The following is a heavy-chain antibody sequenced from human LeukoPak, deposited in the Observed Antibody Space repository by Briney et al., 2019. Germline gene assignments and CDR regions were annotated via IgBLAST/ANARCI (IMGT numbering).Heavy chain of an antibody. CDR3: AKGGSSGWYPYYFDY. CDR2: ISYDGSNK. D-gene: IGHD6-19*01. CDR1: GFTFSSYG. Sequence: QTGESLRLSCAASGFTFSSYGMHWVRQAPGKGLEWVAVISYDGSNKYYADSVKGRFTISRDNSKNTLYLRMNSLRAEDTAVYYCAKGGSSGWYPYYFDYWGQGTLVTVSS. J-gene: IGHJ4*02. V-gene: IGHV3-30*18.